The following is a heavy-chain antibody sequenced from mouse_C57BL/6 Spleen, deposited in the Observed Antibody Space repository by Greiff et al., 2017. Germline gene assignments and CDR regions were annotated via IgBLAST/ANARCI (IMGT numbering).Heavy chain of an antibody. CDR1: GFTFSSYA. D-gene: IGHD1-1*01. CDR2: ISSGGDYI. J-gene: IGHJ4*01. Sequence: EVQRVESGEGLVKPGGSLKLSCAASGFTFSSYAMSWVRQTPEKRLEWVAYISSGGDYIYYADTVKGRFTISRDNARNTLYLQMSSLKSEDTAMYYCTRAGYYYGSSYDYYAMDYWGQGTSVTVSS. CDR3: TRAGYYYGSSYDYYAMDY. V-gene: IGHV5-9-1*02.